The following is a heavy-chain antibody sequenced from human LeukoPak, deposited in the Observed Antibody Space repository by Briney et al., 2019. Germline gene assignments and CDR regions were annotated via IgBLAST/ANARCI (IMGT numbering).Heavy chain of an antibody. D-gene: IGHD2-2*01. CDR3: ARAYCSSTSCYLLDP. CDR2: IYPGDSDT. CDR1: GYRFSNYW. V-gene: IGHV5-51*01. Sequence: GESLKISCKGSGYRFSNYWIAWVRQMPGKGLEWMGIIYPGDSDTRYSPSFQGQVTISADKSISTASLQWSSLKASDTDMYYCARAYCSSTSCYLLDPWGQGTLVTVSS. J-gene: IGHJ5*02.